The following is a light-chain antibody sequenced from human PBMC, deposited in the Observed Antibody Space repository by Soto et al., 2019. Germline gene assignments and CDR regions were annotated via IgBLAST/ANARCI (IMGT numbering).Light chain of an antibody. CDR2: EVS. Sequence: QSVLTQPASVSGSPGQSITISCTGTSSDVGGYNYVSWYQQHPGKVPKLMIYEVSNRPSGVSDRFSGSKSGKAASLTISGLQAEDEADYYCASYTSSGTQVFGSGTKVTVL. J-gene: IGLJ1*01. CDR1: SSDVGGYNY. CDR3: ASYTSSGTQV. V-gene: IGLV2-14*01.